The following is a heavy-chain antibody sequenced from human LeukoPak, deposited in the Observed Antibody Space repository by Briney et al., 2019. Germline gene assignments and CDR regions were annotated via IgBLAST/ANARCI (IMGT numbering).Heavy chain of an antibody. J-gene: IGHJ4*02. CDR2: IYHSGST. Sequence: SETLSLTCAVSGYSISSGYYWGWIRQPPGKGLEWIGSIYHSGSTYYNPSLKSRVTISVDTSKNQLSLKLSSVTAADTAVYYCAREASYSSSWYGGSVDYWGQGTLVTVSS. D-gene: IGHD6-13*01. V-gene: IGHV4-38-2*02. CDR1: GYSISSGYY. CDR3: AREASYSSSWYGGSVDY.